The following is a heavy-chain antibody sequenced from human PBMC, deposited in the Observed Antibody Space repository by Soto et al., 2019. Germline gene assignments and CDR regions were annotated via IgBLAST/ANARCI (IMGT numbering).Heavy chain of an antibody. CDR2: IYWDDDK. V-gene: IGHV2-5*02. CDR3: AHSRAHDYGDYHDF. J-gene: IGHJ4*02. CDR1: GFSLSTSGVG. D-gene: IGHD4-17*01. Sequence: QITLKESGPALVKPTQTLTLTCTFSGFSLSTSGVGVGWIRQPPGKALEGLALIYWDDDKRYSPSLKSRLTNTKDTPKNQVVLTMTNMDPVDTARYYCAHSRAHDYGDYHDFWLQGTLVTVSS.